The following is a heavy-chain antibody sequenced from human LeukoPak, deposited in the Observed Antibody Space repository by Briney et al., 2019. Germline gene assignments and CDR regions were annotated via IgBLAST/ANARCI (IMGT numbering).Heavy chain of an antibody. CDR2: IYYSGST. Sequence: SETLSLTCTVSGGSISSGSYYWGWIRQPPGKGLEWIGSIYYSGSTYYNLSLKSRVTISVDTSKNQFSLKLSSVTAADTAVYYCARLSGGELLSDYWGQGTLVTVSS. CDR3: ARLSGGELLSDY. CDR1: GGSISSGSYY. V-gene: IGHV4-39*01. J-gene: IGHJ4*02. D-gene: IGHD1-26*01.